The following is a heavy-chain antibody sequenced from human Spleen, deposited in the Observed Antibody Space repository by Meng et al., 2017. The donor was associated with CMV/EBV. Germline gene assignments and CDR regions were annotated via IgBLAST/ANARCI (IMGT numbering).Heavy chain of an antibody. CDR2: VSSSGGTR. V-gene: IGHV3-48*04. D-gene: IGHD6-13*01. J-gene: IGHJ4*02. Sequence: GESLKISCAASGFIFSGYSMNWVRQAPGKGLEWLSYVSSSGGTRFYADSVKGRFTVSRDNAKNSLDLQMNSLRPEDMALYYCAKGAAPGTEGYFDYWGQGALVTVS. CDR1: GFIFSGYS. CDR3: AKGAAPGTEGYFDY.